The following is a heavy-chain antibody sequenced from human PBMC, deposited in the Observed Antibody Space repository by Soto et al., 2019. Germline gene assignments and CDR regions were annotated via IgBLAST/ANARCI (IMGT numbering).Heavy chain of an antibody. CDR2: ISGSGGST. CDR1: GFTFSSYA. Sequence: GGSLRLSCAASGFTFSSYAMSWVRQAPGKGLEWVSAISGSGGSTYYADSVKGRFTISRDNSKNTLYLQMNSLRAEDTAVYYCAKSGLDVPPYYYYYMDVWGKGTTVTVSS. D-gene: IGHD3-10*01. CDR3: AKSGLDVPPYYYYYMDV. V-gene: IGHV3-23*01. J-gene: IGHJ6*03.